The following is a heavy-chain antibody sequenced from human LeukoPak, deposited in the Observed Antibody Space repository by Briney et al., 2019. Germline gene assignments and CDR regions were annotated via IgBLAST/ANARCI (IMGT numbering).Heavy chain of an antibody. CDR2: IYTSGST. V-gene: IGHV4-4*07. J-gene: IGHJ6*03. Sequence: PSETLSLTCTVSGGSISSYYWSWIRQPAGKGLEWIGRIYTSGSTNYNPSLKSRVTMSVDTSKNQFFLKLSSVTAADTAVYYCARGPAVAGYYYYYYMDVWGKGTTVTVSS. CDR1: GGSISSYY. D-gene: IGHD6-19*01. CDR3: ARGPAVAGYYYYYYMDV.